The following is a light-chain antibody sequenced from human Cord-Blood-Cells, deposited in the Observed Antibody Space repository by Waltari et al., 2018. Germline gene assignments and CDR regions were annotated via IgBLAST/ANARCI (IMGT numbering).Light chain of an antibody. Sequence: QSALTQPASVSGSPGQSITIPCTGTSSDVGGYNSVSWYQKHPGKAPKLMIYDVSNRPSGVSNRFSGSKSGNTASLTISGLQAEDEADYYCSSYTSSSTWVFGGGTKLTVL. CDR2: DVS. J-gene: IGLJ3*02. V-gene: IGLV2-14*03. CDR3: SSYTSSSTWV. CDR1: SSDVGGYNS.